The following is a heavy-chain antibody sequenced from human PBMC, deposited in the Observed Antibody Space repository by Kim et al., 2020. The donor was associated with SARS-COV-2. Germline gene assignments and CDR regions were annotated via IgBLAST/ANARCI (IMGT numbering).Heavy chain of an antibody. V-gene: IGHV3-48*02. CDR3: ARDVQQLALYYYYYYGMDV. D-gene: IGHD6-13*01. Sequence: GRFTISRDNAKNSLYLQMNSLRDEDTAVYYCARDVQQLALYYYYYYGMDVWGQGTTVTVSS. J-gene: IGHJ6*02.